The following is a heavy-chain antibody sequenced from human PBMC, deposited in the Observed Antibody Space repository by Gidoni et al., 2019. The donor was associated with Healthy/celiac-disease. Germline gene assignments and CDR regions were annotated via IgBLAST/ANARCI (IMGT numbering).Heavy chain of an antibody. CDR1: GGSISSGGYY. D-gene: IGHD3-22*01. CDR3: ARDRERPLRYYYDSSGYLGAFDI. CDR2: IYYSGST. Sequence: QVQLQESGPGLVKPSQTLSLTCTVSGGSISSGGYYWIWIRQHPGKGLEWIGYIYYSGSTYYNPSLKSRVTISVDTSKNQFSLKLSSVTAADTAVYYCARDRERPLRYYYDSSGYLGAFDIWGQGTMVTVSS. V-gene: IGHV4-31*03. J-gene: IGHJ3*02.